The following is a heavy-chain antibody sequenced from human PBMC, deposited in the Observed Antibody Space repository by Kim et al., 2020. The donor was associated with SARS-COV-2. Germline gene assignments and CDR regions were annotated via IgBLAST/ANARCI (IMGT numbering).Heavy chain of an antibody. CDR3: ARGIFRDGFDV. Sequence: GGSLRLSCAASGFRSSNYYVNWVRQRPGKGLEWVSRISNDGGVTHYADSVRGRFTMSRDGAENTVYLQMNSLSAEDTAVYFCARGIFRDGFDVWGQGTTVSVSS. D-gene: IGHD2-15*01. CDR1: GFRSSNYY. J-gene: IGHJ6*02. CDR2: ISNDGGVT. V-gene: IGHV3-74*01.